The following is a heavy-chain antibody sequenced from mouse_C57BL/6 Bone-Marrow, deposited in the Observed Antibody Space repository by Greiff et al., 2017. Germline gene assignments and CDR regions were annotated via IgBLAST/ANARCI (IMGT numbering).Heavy chain of an antibody. J-gene: IGHJ1*03. CDR2: IHPNSGCT. CDR3: ARRRLYSNFYV. V-gene: IGHV1-64*01. CDR1: GYTFTSYG. Sequence: VQLQQSGAELVKPGASVKLSCKASGYTFTSYGMYWVQQRPGKGLEWIGMIHPNSGCTNYNEKVKSQVTLTVDKSSSTAYMQISSLKSEDSAVYYCARRRLYSNFYVEGTGTTTTVTA. D-gene: IGHD3-3*01.